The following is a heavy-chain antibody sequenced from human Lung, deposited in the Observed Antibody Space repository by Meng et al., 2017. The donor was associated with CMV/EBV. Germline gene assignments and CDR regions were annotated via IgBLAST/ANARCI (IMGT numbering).Heavy chain of an antibody. CDR1: GLNFKIYG. J-gene: IGHJ6*02. CDR2: IRYDEKTK. D-gene: IGHD2-21*01. V-gene: IGHV3-30*02. Sequence: LXXATSGLNFKIYGMPWVRQLPGKGLEWVAFIRYDEKTKYYADSVKGRFTISRDNSKNTLYLQMNSLTVEDTAVYYCVKDFPGDCYPFCYYFSHGMDVWGQGXTVTVSS. CDR3: VKDFPGDCYPFCYYFSHGMDV.